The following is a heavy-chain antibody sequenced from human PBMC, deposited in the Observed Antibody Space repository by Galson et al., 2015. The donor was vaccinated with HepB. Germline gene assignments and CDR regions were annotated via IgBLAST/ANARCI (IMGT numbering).Heavy chain of an antibody. V-gene: IGHV1-69*13. J-gene: IGHJ3*02. CDR1: GGTFGTYA. D-gene: IGHD2-2*01. Sequence: SVKVSCKASGGTFGTYAISWVRQAPGQGLEWMGGIIPIFATTDYSQKFQGRVTMTADESTSTAYLDLRSLRSEDTAMYYCARGGYCTTNSCSPTGVFDIWGQGTVVTVPS. CDR2: IIPIFATT. CDR3: ARGGYCTTNSCSPTGVFDI.